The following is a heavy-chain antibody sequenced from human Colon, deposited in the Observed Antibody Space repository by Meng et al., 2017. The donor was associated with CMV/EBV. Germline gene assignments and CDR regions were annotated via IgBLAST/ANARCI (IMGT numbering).Heavy chain of an antibody. CDR3: VRTDYYDGRGYKVRGAFDI. D-gene: IGHD3-22*01. Sequence: GESLKISCATSGFTFSDHYMDWVRQAPGTGLEWVASISSSSSYIYYADSVKGRFTISRDNAKNSLYLQMDTLRAEDTALYYCVRTDYYDGRGYKVRGAFDIWGQGTMVTVSS. V-gene: IGHV3-21*01. CDR2: ISSSSSYI. J-gene: IGHJ3*02. CDR1: GFTFSDHY.